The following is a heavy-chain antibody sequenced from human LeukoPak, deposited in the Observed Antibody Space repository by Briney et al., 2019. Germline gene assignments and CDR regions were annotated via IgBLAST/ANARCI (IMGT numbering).Heavy chain of an antibody. CDR1: GFTFDEYA. D-gene: IGHD6-25*01. Sequence: SGGSLRLSCAVSGFTFDEYAMHWVRHAPGKGLEWVSGIRWSSGSIDYADSVKGRFTISRDNAKNSLYLQMNSLRAEDTALYYCAKEKQIAAAWGYFDLWGRGTLVTVSS. CDR2: IRWSSGSI. V-gene: IGHV3-9*01. J-gene: IGHJ2*01. CDR3: AKEKQIAAAWGYFDL.